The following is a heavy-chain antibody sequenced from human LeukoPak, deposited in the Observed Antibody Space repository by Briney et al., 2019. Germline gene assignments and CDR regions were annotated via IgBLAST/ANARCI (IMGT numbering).Heavy chain of an antibody. CDR2: ISGSGGST. V-gene: IGHV3-23*01. CDR1: GFTFSSYA. D-gene: IGHD2-8*01. Sequence: GGSLRLSCAASGFTFSSYAMSWVRQAPGKGLEWVSAISGSGGSTYYADSVKGRFTISRDNAKNTLYLQMNSLRAEDTAVYYCARARFCTSGGCYDDYWGQGTLVTVSS. J-gene: IGHJ4*02. CDR3: ARARFCTSGGCYDDY.